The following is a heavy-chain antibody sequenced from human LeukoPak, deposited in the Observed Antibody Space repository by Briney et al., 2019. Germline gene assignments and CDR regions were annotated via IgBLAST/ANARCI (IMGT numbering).Heavy chain of an antibody. CDR2: IYHSGST. V-gene: IGHV4-30-2*01. J-gene: IGHJ5*02. CDR3: ARDQNWFDP. D-gene: IGHD2/OR15-2a*01. CDR1: GGSISSGGYS. Sequence: SETLSLTCTVSGGSISSGGYSWSWIRQPPGKGLEWIGYIYHSGSTYYNPSLKSRVTISVDRSKNQFSLKLSSVTAADTAVYYCARDQNWFDPWGQGTLVTVSS.